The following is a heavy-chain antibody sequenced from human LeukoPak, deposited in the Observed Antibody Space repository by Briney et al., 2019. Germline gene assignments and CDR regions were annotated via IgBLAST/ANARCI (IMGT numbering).Heavy chain of an antibody. CDR2: IYYSVST. CDR1: GGSISSYY. Sequence: SETLSLTCTVSGGSISSYYWSWIRQPPGKGLEWIGYIYYSVSTNYNPSLKSRVTISLDTSKNQFSLKLSSVTAADTAVYYCARGPYYYDSSGSQYYFDYWGQGTLVTVSS. J-gene: IGHJ4*02. D-gene: IGHD3-22*01. V-gene: IGHV4-59*01. CDR3: ARGPYYYDSSGSQYYFDY.